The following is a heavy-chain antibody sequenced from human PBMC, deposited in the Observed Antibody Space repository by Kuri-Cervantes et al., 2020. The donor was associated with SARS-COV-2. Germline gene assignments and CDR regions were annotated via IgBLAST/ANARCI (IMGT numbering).Heavy chain of an antibody. D-gene: IGHD4-17*01. CDR1: GFTFSSYA. CDR3: ARETTVTYSYYYYGMDV. CDR2: ISYDGSNK. J-gene: IGHJ6*02. V-gene: IGHV3-30*01. Sequence: GESLKISCAASGFTFSSYAMHWVRQAPGKGLEWVAVISYDGSNKYYADSVKGRFTISRDNSKNTLYLQMNSLRAEDTAVYYCARETTVTYSYYYYGMDVWARGPS.